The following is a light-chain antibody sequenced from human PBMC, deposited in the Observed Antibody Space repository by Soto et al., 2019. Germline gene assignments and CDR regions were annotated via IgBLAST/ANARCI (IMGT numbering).Light chain of an antibody. CDR2: DAS. J-gene: IGKJ3*01. V-gene: IGKV1-5*01. CDR1: QNINRW. Sequence: DIQMTQSPSTLAASVGDRVTITCRASQNINRWLAWYQQKPGKAPKVLIYDASNLESGVPSRFSGSGSGTEFTRTITSLQPDDFATYYCQQYDGYFGPGTKVD. CDR3: QQYDGY.